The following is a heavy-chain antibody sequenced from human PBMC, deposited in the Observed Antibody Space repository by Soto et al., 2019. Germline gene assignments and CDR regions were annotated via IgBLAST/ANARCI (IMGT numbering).Heavy chain of an antibody. Sequence: PSQTLSLTCAISVDSVSSNSAAWNWIRQSPSRGLEWLGRTYYRSKWYNDYAVSVKSRITINPDTSKNQFSLQLNSVTPEDTAVYYCARDLLVLVLIAAGGEDDYYDGMDVWGQGTTVTVPS. CDR3: ARDLLVLVLIAAGGEDDYYDGMDV. D-gene: IGHD6-6*01. V-gene: IGHV6-1*01. J-gene: IGHJ6*02. CDR2: TYYRSKWYN. CDR1: VDSVSSNSAA.